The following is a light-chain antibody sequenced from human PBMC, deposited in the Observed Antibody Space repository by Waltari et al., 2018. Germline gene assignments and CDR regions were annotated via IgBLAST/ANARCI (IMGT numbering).Light chain of an antibody. Sequence: QSALTQPPSASGSPGQSVTISCTGTSSDIGGYNYVSWYQQHPGEAPRLNISEINQRPSAVPDRFSGSTSGNTASLTVSGLQDDGEADYYCASYAGRNDHVFGTGTKVTVL. CDR3: ASYAGRNDHV. CDR2: EIN. CDR1: SSDIGGYNY. V-gene: IGLV2-8*01. J-gene: IGLJ1*01.